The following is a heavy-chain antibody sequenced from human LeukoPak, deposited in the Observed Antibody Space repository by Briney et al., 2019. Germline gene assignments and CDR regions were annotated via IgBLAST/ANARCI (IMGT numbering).Heavy chain of an antibody. Sequence: GGSLRLSCAASGFTFSSYAMSWVRQATGKGLEWVSAISGSGGSTYYADSVKGRFTISRDNSKNTLYLQMNSLRVEDTAVYYCAKIEGMARDYWGQGTLVTVSS. CDR2: ISGSGGST. CDR3: AKIEGMARDY. V-gene: IGHV3-23*01. D-gene: IGHD5-24*01. J-gene: IGHJ4*02. CDR1: GFTFSSYA.